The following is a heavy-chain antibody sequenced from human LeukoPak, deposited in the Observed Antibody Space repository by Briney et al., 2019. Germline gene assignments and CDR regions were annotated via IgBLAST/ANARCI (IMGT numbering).Heavy chain of an antibody. CDR2: INHSGST. Sequence: PSETLSLTCAVYGGSFSGYYRSCIRQPPGKGLEWIGEINHSGSTNYNPSLKSRVTISVDTSKNQFSLKLSSVTAADTAVYYCAREGSVNHYYYLDVWGKGTTVTVSS. J-gene: IGHJ6*03. V-gene: IGHV4-34*01. D-gene: IGHD3-10*01. CDR1: GGSFSGYY. CDR3: AREGSVNHYYYLDV.